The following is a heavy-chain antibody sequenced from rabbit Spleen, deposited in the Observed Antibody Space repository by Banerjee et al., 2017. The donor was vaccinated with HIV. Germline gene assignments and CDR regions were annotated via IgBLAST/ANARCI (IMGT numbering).Heavy chain of an antibody. CDR3: ARAGAAGAGDVNGYGL. Sequence: QEQLVESGGGLVQPGGSLKLSCKASGFDLNSYGVSWVRQAPGKGLEWIGYIDPIFAATYYATWVNGRFTISSHNAQNTLYLQLTSLTAADTATYFCARAGAAGAGDVNGYGLWGQGTLVTVS. CDR2: IDPIFAAT. D-gene: IGHD2-1*01. V-gene: IGHV1S47*01. J-gene: IGHJ3*01. CDR1: GFDLNSYG.